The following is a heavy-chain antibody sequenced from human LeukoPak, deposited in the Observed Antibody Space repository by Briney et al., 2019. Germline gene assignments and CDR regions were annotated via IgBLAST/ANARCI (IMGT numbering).Heavy chain of an antibody. D-gene: IGHD2-15*01. CDR1: GGSFSGSY. V-gene: IGHV4-34*01. CDR3: ARSFSPFPRSQSSVHYMDV. CDR2: INHRGSI. J-gene: IGHJ6*03. Sequence: SETLFLTCAVYGGSFSGSYWSWIRQPPGKGLEWIGEINHRGSINYNPSLKSRLTISVDTSKNQFSLRLSSVTAADTAVYYCARSFSPFPRSQSSVHYMDVWIKGTTVTISS.